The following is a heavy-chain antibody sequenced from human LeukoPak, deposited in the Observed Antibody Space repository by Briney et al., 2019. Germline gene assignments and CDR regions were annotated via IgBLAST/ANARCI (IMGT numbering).Heavy chain of an antibody. J-gene: IGHJ5*02. CDR1: GGSFSGYY. V-gene: IGHV4-34*01. D-gene: IGHD6-6*01. CDR2: INHSGST. CDR3: ARVLAARGTNWFDP. Sequence: PSETLSLTCAVYGGSFSGYYWSWIRQPPGKGLEWIGEINHSGSTNYNPSLKSRVTISVDTSKNQFSLKLSSVTAADTAVYYCARVLAARGTNWFDPWGQGTLVTVSS.